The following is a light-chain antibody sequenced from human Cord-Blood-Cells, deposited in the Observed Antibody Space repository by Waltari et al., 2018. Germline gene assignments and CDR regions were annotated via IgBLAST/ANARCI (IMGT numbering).Light chain of an antibody. CDR1: QSVLYSSNNKNY. J-gene: IGKJ3*01. CDR2: WAS. Sequence: DIVMTQSPDSLAVSLGERATINCKSSQSVLYSSNNKNYLAWYQQKPGQPPKLLIYWASTRESCVPDRFGGSGSGTDFTLTISSLQAEDVAVYYCQQYDSTPFTFGPGTKVDIK. CDR3: QQYDSTPFT. V-gene: IGKV4-1*01.